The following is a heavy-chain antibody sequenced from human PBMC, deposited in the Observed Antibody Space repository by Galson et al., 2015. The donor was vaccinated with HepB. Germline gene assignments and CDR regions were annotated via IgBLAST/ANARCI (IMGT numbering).Heavy chain of an antibody. D-gene: IGHD5-18*01. V-gene: IGHV1-46*01. CDR1: GYTFTSYY. CDR2: INPSGGST. Sequence: SVKVSCKASGYTFTSYYMHWVRQAPGQGLEWMGIINPSGGSTSYAQKFQGRVTMTRDTSTSTVYMELSSLRSEDTAVYYCASNNKWIQLWSNYYGMDVWGQGTTVTVSS. J-gene: IGHJ6*02. CDR3: ASNNKWIQLWSNYYGMDV.